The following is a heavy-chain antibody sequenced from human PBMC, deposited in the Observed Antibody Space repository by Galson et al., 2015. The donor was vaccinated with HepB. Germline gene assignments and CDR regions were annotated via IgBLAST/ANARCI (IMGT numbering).Heavy chain of an antibody. V-gene: IGHV3-11*06. D-gene: IGHD3-3*01. CDR1: GFTFSDYY. CDR3: AREWAGWSAFDY. Sequence: SLRLSCAASGFTFSDYYMSWIRQAPGKGLEWVSYISSSSSYTNYADSVKGRFTISRDNAKNSLYLQMNSLRAEDTAVYYCAREWAGWSAFDYWGQGTLVTVSS. J-gene: IGHJ4*02. CDR2: ISSSSSYT.